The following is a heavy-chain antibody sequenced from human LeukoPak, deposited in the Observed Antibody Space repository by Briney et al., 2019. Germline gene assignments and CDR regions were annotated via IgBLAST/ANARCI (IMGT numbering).Heavy chain of an antibody. Sequence: ASVKVSCKASGYIFTSRGITWVRQAPGQGLEWMGWISAYNGNTNYAQNVQGRVTVTRDTSTSTAYMELRSLRSEDTAVYYCAIPYSSGWYYFDYWGQGTLVTVSS. J-gene: IGHJ4*02. CDR1: GYIFTSRG. V-gene: IGHV1-18*01. CDR2: ISAYNGNT. D-gene: IGHD6-19*01. CDR3: AIPYSSGWYYFDY.